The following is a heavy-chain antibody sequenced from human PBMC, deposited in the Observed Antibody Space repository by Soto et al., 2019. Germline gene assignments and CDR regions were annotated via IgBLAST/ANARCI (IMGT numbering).Heavy chain of an antibody. V-gene: IGHV1-18*01. D-gene: IGHD3-10*01. J-gene: IGHJ4*02. CDR2: ISAYNGNT. CDR3: ARGRSLWGAPVDY. CDR1: GYTFTSYG. Sequence: ASVKVSCKASGYTFTSYGISWVRQAPGQGLEWMGWISAYNGNTNYAQKLQGRVTMTTDTSTSTAYIELRSLRSDVTAVYYCARGRSLWGAPVDYWGQGTLVTVSS.